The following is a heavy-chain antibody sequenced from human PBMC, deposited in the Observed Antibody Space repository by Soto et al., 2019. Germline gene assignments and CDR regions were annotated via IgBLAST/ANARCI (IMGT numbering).Heavy chain of an antibody. D-gene: IGHD5-18*01. CDR2: ISAYNGNT. Sequence: ASVKVSCKDAGCTLTDYGIMWVRQAPGKGLEWMGWISAYNGNTNYAQKLQGRVTMTTDTSTSTAYMELRSLRSDDTAVYYCARDTDTAMVTWAFDIWGQGTMVTVSS. J-gene: IGHJ3*02. CDR3: ARDTDTAMVTWAFDI. CDR1: GCTLTDYG. V-gene: IGHV1-18*01.